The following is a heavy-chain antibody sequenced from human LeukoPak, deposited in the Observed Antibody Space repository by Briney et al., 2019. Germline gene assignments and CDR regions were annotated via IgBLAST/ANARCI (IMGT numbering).Heavy chain of an antibody. CDR2: FRPRADGGRA. V-gene: IGHV3-15*01. J-gene: IGHJ4*02. D-gene: IGHD2-21*01. Sequence: GGSLRLSCTASGFSISNDWMSWVRRAPGKGLEWVGRFRPRADGGRADYVAAVNGRFTISRDDTENRLYLQMNHLRTEDTAVYYCTTEGDGFNKGYSWGQGTLVTVSS. CDR3: TTEGDGFNKGYS. CDR1: GFSISNDW.